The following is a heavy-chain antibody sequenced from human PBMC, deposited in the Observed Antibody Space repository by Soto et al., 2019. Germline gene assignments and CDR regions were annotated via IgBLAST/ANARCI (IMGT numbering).Heavy chain of an antibody. CDR3: AKELGYSGXXXXDY. V-gene: IGHV3-23*01. CDR2: LSGSGSRT. J-gene: IGHJ4*02. CDR1: GFTLSSYG. D-gene: IGHD5-12*01. Sequence: PGGSLRLSGAASGFTLSSYGMSGVLQAPGKGLEWVSALSGSGSRTYHAGSVKGRFTLSRDNSQNTLYLQMHSLRAEAPAVSYCAKELGYSGXXXXDYWGQGTLITSPQ.